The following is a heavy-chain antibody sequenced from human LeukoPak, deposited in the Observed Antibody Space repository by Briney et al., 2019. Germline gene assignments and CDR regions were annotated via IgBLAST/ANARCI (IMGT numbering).Heavy chain of an antibody. D-gene: IGHD2-21*01. J-gene: IGHJ5*02. CDR3: ARAGGGDTRMALDP. Sequence: GGSLRLSCTASGFTFSSYWMYWVRQAPGKGLVWVSRMNTDGSNIRYADSVKGRFTISRDSAKNTLYLQMNSLRAEDTAVYYCARAGGGDTRMALDPWGQGTLVTVSS. CDR1: GFTFSSYW. CDR2: MNTDGSNI. V-gene: IGHV3-74*01.